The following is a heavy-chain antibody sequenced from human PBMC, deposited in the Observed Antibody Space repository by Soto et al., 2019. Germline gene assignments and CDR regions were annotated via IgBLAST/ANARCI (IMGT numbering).Heavy chain of an antibody. CDR2: IYHSVST. Sequence: SETLSLTCTVSGYSINSDDYWGWIRQPPGKGLEWIASIYHSVSTFYNPSLRGRVTISIDTSKNQFSLRLTAVTAADTAMYYCVRDGGGAFYPLDLWGQGTMVTVSS. V-gene: IGHV4-38-2*02. CDR1: GYSINSDDY. CDR3: VRDGGGAFYPLDL. D-gene: IGHD2-21*02. J-gene: IGHJ5*02.